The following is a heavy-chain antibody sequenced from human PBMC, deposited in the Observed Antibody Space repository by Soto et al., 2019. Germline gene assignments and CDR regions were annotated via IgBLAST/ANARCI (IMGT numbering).Heavy chain of an antibody. D-gene: IGHD2-15*01. CDR2: IYNSGST. CDR3: ARGACSGGSCYFNFFDY. V-gene: IGHV4-59*01. Sequence: PSXTPSLTGTVSGDSISSSYWSWIRQPPVKRLEWIGYIYNSGSTHYNPSLESRITISVDTSKNQFSLKLNSVTAADTAMYFCARGACSGGSCYFNFFDYWGQGTLVTVSS. J-gene: IGHJ4*02. CDR1: GDSISSSY.